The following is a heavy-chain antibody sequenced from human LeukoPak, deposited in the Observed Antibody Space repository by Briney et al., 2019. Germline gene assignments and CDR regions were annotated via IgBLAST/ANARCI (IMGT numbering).Heavy chain of an antibody. J-gene: IGHJ1*01. Sequence: GGSLRLSCAASGFTFSSYAMSWVRQAPGKGLEWVSAISGSGGSTYYADSVKGRFTISRGNSKNTLYLQMNSLRAEDTAVYYCAKVFEGATEYFQHWGQGTLATVSS. V-gene: IGHV3-23*01. CDR3: AKVFEGATEYFQH. CDR1: GFTFSSYA. D-gene: IGHD1-26*01. CDR2: ISGSGGST.